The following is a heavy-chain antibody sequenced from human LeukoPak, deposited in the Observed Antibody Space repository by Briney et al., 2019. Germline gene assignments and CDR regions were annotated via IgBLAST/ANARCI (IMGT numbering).Heavy chain of an antibody. CDR1: GYSISSGYY. CDR2: IYHSGST. D-gene: IGHD3-3*01. Sequence: SETLSLTCTVSGYSISSGYYWGWTRQPPGKGLEWIGSIYHSGSTYYNPSPKSRVTISVDTSKNQFSLKLSSVTAADTAVYYCARDFPWYYDFWSGYQNWFDPWGQGTLVTVSS. CDR3: ARDFPWYYDFWSGYQNWFDP. J-gene: IGHJ5*02. V-gene: IGHV4-38-2*02.